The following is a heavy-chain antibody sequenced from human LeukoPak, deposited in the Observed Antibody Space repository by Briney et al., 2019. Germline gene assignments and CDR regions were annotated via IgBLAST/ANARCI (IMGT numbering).Heavy chain of an antibody. V-gene: IGHV3-9*01. D-gene: IGHD1-26*01. J-gene: IGHJ4*02. CDR2: ISWNSGRV. CDR1: GFTFNDYA. CDR3: AKALGRIVGATRDSFDY. Sequence: PGGTLRLSCAASGFTFNDYAMHWVRQVPGKGLEWVSGISWNSGRVAYMDSVKGRFTVSRDNAKNSLFLQMNSLRDEDTAFYYCAKALGRIVGATRDSFDYWGQGSRVTVSS.